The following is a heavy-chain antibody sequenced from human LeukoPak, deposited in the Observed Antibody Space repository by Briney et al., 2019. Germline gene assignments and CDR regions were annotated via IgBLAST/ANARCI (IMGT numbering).Heavy chain of an antibody. Sequence: TSETLSLTCTVSGGSISSYYWSWIRQPAGKGLEWIGRIYTSGSTNYNPSLKSRVTMSVDTSKNQFSLKLSSVTAADTAVYYCARGLYYYGSGSYYNAFDIWGQGTMVTVSS. D-gene: IGHD3-10*01. CDR2: IYTSGST. J-gene: IGHJ3*02. CDR1: GGSISSYY. V-gene: IGHV4-4*07. CDR3: ARGLYYYGSGSYYNAFDI.